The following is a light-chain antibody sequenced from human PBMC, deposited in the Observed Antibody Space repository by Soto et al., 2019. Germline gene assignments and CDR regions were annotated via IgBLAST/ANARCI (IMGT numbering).Light chain of an antibody. CDR3: QQYRSWPRT. CDR1: QSVDIS. J-gene: IGKJ1*01. Sequence: EIVLAQSPATLSVSPGERVILSCRASQSVDISLAWYQRKPGQAPRLLIYGASTRATDMPGTFSGRGSGTEFTLTITSLRPEDFGVYYCQQYRSWPRTFGQGTKVDIK. V-gene: IGKV3-15*01. CDR2: GAS.